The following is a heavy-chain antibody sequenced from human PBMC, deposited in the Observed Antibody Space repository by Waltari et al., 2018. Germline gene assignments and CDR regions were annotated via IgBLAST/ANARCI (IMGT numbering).Heavy chain of an antibody. Sequence: EVQLVESGGGLVQPGGSLRLSCAASGFTFSSYEMNWVRQAPGKGLEWVSYISSSGSNIYYGDSVKGRFTISRDNAKNSLYLQMNSLRAEDTAVYYCARINYYDSSGIFDYWGQGTLVTVSS. D-gene: IGHD3-22*01. V-gene: IGHV3-48*03. CDR2: ISSSGSNI. CDR3: ARINYYDSSGIFDY. J-gene: IGHJ4*02. CDR1: GFTFSSYE.